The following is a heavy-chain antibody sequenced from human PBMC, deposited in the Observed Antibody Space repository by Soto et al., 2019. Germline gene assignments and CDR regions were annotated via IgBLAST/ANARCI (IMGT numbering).Heavy chain of an antibody. D-gene: IGHD5-18*01. CDR2: IYYRGST. CDR3: ARASPVVTDV. J-gene: IGHJ6*02. Sequence: QVQLQESGPGLVKPSQTLSLTCTVSGGSISSGDYYWSWIRQRPGKGLEWIGYIYYRGSTYYNPSIKSGVTISVDTSKNQFSLKLSSVTAADTAVYYCARASPVVTDVWGQGTTVTVSS. CDR1: GGSISSGDYY. V-gene: IGHV4-30-4*01.